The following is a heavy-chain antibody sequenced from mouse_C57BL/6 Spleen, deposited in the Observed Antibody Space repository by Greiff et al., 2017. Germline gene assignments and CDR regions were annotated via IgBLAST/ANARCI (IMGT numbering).Heavy chain of an antibody. CDR2: ISSGSSTI. J-gene: IGHJ3*01. CDR3: ARGDYDAWFAY. V-gene: IGHV5-17*01. Sequence: EVKLVESGGGLVKPGGSLKLSCAASGFTFSDYGMHWVRQAPEKGLEWVAYISSGSSTIYYADTVKGRFTISRDNAKNTLFLQMTSLRSEDTAMYYCARGDYDAWFAYWGQGTLVTVSA. CDR1: GFTFSDYG. D-gene: IGHD2-4*01.